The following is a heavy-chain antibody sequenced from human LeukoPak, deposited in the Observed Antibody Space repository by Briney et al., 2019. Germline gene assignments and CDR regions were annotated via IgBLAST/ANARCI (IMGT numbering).Heavy chain of an antibody. CDR1: GSTFSSYS. CDR3: ARQRPGDY. Sequence: PGGSLRLSCAASGSTFSSYSMNWVRQAPGKGLEWVSYISSRSSTIYYADSVKGRFTISRDNAKNSLYLQVSSLRAEDTAVYYCARQRPGDYWGQGTLVTVSS. J-gene: IGHJ4*02. CDR2: ISSRSSTI. V-gene: IGHV3-48*01.